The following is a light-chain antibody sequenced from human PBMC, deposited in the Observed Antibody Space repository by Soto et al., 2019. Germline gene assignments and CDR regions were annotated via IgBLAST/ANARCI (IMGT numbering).Light chain of an antibody. CDR3: SSYRTGGPFV. Sequence: QSVLTQPASVSGSPGQSITISCTGTSSDVGAYNFVSWYQHHPGRAPKLIIYEVTIRPSGVSNRFSGSKSGNTASLTISGLQAEDEADYYCSSYRTGGPFVFGTGTKVTVL. J-gene: IGLJ1*01. CDR2: EVT. V-gene: IGLV2-14*01. CDR1: SSDVGAYNF.